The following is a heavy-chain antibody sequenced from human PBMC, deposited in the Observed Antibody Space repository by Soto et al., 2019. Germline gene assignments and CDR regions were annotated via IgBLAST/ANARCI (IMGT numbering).Heavy chain of an antibody. CDR3: ARTLDYCSSTSCYLDY. V-gene: IGHV3-30-3*01. J-gene: IGHJ4*02. D-gene: IGHD2-2*01. Sequence: GGSLRLSCAASGFTFSSYAMHWVRQAPGKGLEWVAVISYDGSNKYYADSVKGRFTISRDNSKNTLYLQMNSLRAEDTAVYYCARTLDYCSSTSCYLDYWGQGTLVTVSS. CDR1: GFTFSSYA. CDR2: ISYDGSNK.